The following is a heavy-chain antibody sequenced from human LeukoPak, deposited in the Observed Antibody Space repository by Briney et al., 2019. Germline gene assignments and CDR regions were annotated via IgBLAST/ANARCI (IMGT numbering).Heavy chain of an antibody. Sequence: GGSLRLSCGASGFTFSSHGMHWVRQTPGKGLEWVADVRYDGSNKYYADSVKRRLIISRDNSNNTLYLQMNSLRAEDTAVYYCARAGGRDGYGFDYWGQGTLVTVSP. CDR2: VRYDGSNK. CDR3: ARAGGRDGYGFDY. V-gene: IGHV3-33*01. D-gene: IGHD5-24*01. CDR1: GFTFSSHG. J-gene: IGHJ4*02.